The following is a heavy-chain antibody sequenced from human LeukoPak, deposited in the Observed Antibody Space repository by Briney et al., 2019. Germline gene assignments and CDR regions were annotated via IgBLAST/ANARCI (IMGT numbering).Heavy chain of an antibody. CDR2: IKEDGTET. J-gene: IGHJ3*02. CDR3: ARFAPAPHFDI. CDR1: GFMFSSNW. Sequence: GGSLRLSCAASGFMFSSNWMSWVRLAPGKGLEWVANIKEDGTETYYVDSVKGRFTISRDNAKNSLYLQMNSLRAEDTAVYYCARFAPAPHFDIWGQGTMVTVSS. V-gene: IGHV3-7*03.